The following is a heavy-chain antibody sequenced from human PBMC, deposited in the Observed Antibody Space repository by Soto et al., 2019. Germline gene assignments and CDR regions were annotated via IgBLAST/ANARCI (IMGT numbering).Heavy chain of an antibody. D-gene: IGHD2-15*01. CDR3: ATQVSGPAVVAATPYNWFDP. CDR2: INAGNGNT. Sequence: ASVKVSCKASGYTFTSYAMHWVRQAPGQRLEWMGWINAGNGNTKYSQKFQGRVTITRDTSASTAYMELSSLRSEDTAVYYCATQVSGPAVVAATPYNWFDPWGQGTLVTVSS. J-gene: IGHJ5*02. CDR1: GYTFTSYA. V-gene: IGHV1-3*01.